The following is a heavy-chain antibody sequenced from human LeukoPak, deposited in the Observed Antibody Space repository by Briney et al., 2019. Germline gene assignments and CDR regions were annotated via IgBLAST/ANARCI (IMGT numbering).Heavy chain of an antibody. CDR2: ISGSGGST. CDR1: GFTFSSYA. V-gene: IGHV3-23*01. CDR3: AKKARVLAYDYYYGMDV. D-gene: IGHD3-3*01. Sequence: PGGSLRLFCAASGFTFSSYAMSWVRQAPGKGLEWVSAISGSGGSTYYADSVKGRVPISRDNSKNTLYLQMNSLRAEDTAVYYCAKKARVLAYDYYYGMDVWGQGTTVTVSS. J-gene: IGHJ6*02.